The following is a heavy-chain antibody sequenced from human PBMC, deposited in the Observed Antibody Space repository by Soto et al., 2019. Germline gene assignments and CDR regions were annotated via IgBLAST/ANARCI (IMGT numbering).Heavy chain of an antibody. V-gene: IGHV4-30-2*01. CDR1: GASISSGGYS. CDR3: AGCGSGSYDY. CDR2: IYHSGST. J-gene: IGHJ4*02. Sequence: QLQLQESGSGLVKPSQTLSLTCAVSGASISSGGYSWSWIRQPPGKGLEWIGYIYHSGSTYYNPSLKSRVTRAVDGSKNQFSLKLSSVTAADTAVYYCAGCGSGSYDYWGQGTLVTVSS. D-gene: IGHD3-10*01.